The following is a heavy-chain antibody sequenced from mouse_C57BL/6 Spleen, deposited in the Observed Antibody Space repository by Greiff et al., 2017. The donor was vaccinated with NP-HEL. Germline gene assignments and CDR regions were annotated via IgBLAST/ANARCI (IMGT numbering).Heavy chain of an antibody. CDR3: AYGHYYAMDY. Sequence: VQLQQSGPELVKPGASVKISCKASGYAFSSSWMNWVKQRPGKGLEWIGRIYPGDGDTNYNGKFKGKATLTADKSSSTAYMQLSSMTSEDSAVYFCAYGHYYAMDYWGQGTSVTVSS. CDR2: IYPGDGDT. J-gene: IGHJ4*01. V-gene: IGHV1-82*01. D-gene: IGHD1-1*01. CDR1: GYAFSSSW.